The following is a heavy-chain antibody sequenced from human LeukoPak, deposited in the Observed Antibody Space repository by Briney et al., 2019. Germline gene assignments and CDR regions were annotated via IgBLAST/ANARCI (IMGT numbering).Heavy chain of an antibody. CDR1: GYTFTSYY. CDR2: INPSGGST. D-gene: IGHD4-23*01. V-gene: IGHV1-46*01. CDR3: ARDLYGANSGAFDI. Sequence: ASVKVSCKASGYTFTSYYMHWVRQAPGQGLEWMGIINPSGGSTSYAQKFQGRVTVTRDMSTSTVYMELSSLRSEDTAVYFCARDLYGANSGAFDIWGQGTMVTVSS. J-gene: IGHJ3*02.